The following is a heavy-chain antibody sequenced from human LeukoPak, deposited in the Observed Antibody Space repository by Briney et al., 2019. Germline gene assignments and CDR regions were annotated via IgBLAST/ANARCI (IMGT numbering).Heavy chain of an antibody. D-gene: IGHD3-16*02. CDR1: GFTFSSYA. CDR2: ISGSGGST. J-gene: IGHJ4*02. V-gene: IGHV3-23*01. CDR3: AKGGRPDMITFGGVIVIPPDY. Sequence: PGGSLRPSCAASGFTFSSYAMSWVRQAPGKGLEWVSAISGSGGSTYYADSVKGRFTISRDNSKNTLYLQMNSLRAEDTAVYYCAKGGRPDMITFGGVIVIPPDYWGQGTLVTVSS.